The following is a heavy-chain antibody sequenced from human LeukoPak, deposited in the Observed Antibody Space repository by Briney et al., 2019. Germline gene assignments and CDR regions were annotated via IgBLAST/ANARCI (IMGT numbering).Heavy chain of an antibody. Sequence: GESLQISCKGSGYSFTSYWIGWVRQLPGKGLEWMGRIDPSDSYTDYSPSFQGHVTISADKSISTAYLQWSSLKASDTAMYYCASPLKGIGAYGMDVWGQGTTVTVSS. CDR3: ASPLKGIGAYGMDV. V-gene: IGHV5-10-1*01. J-gene: IGHJ6*02. CDR1: GYSFTSYW. D-gene: IGHD3-10*01. CDR2: IDPSDSYT.